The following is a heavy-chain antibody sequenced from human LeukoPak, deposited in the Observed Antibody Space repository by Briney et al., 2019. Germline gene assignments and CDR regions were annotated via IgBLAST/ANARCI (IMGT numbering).Heavy chain of an antibody. Sequence: QPGGSLRLSCAASGFTFSNFAMSWVRQAPGKGLKWVSALSGSGDTTYYADSMKGRFTISRDNSKNTLYLQMNSLRAEDTAVYYCAKDVSLSSDWGQGTLVTVSS. CDR2: LSGSGDTT. CDR3: AKDVSLSSD. V-gene: IGHV3-23*01. CDR1: GFTFSNFA. J-gene: IGHJ4*02.